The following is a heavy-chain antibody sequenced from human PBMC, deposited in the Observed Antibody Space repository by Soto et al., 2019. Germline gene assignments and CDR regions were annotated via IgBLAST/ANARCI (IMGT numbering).Heavy chain of an antibody. CDR3: AKDSGYCSGGSCYIGY. D-gene: IGHD2-15*01. J-gene: IGHJ4*02. Sequence: GGSLRLSCAASGFTFSSYAMSWVRQAPGKGLEWVSAISGSGGSTYYADSVKGRFTISRDNSKNTLYLQMNSLRAEDTAVYYCAKDSGYCSGGSCYIGYWGQGTLVTVSS. CDR1: GFTFSSYA. CDR2: ISGSGGST. V-gene: IGHV3-23*01.